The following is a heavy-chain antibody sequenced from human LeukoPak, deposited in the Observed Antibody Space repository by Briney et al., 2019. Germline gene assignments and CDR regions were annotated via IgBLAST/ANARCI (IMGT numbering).Heavy chain of an antibody. CDR2: ISYDGSNK. CDR1: GFTFSSYA. CDR3: ARGPLQLGYCSSTSCYLPIDY. Sequence: GGSLRLSCAASGFTFSSYAMHWVRQAPGKGLEWVAVISYDGSNKYYADSVKGRFTISRDNSKNTLYLQMNSLRAEDTAVYYCARGPLQLGYCSSTSCYLPIDYWGQGTLVTVSS. J-gene: IGHJ4*02. V-gene: IGHV3-30-3*01. D-gene: IGHD2-2*01.